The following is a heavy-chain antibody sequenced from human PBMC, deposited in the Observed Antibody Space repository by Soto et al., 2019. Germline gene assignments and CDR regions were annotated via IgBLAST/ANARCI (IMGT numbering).Heavy chain of an antibody. CDR1: GYTFTSYN. CDR3: ASGGYCSGGSCSTHWFDP. CDR2: MTPNTGKT. J-gene: IGHJ5*02. Sequence: QVQLVQSGAEVKKPGASVKVSCKASGYTFTSYNINWVRQATGQGLEWMVWMTPNTGKTGYAQKFQGRVTMTRNTAISTAYMELSSLRSEDTAVYYCASGGYCSGGSCSTHWFDPWGQGTLVTVSS. V-gene: IGHV1-8*01. D-gene: IGHD2-15*01.